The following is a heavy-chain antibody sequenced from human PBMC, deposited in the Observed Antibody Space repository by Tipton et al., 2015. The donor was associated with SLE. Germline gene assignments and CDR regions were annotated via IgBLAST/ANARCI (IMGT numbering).Heavy chain of an antibody. CDR1: RYSISSGYY. J-gene: IGHJ4*02. CDR3: ATHSGWRDF. CDR2: FYHSGNT. V-gene: IGHV4-38-2*02. Sequence: TLSLTCIVSRYSISSGYYWGWMRQAPGKELEWVGSFYHSGNTYYNPSLTSRVTISADTSKNQFSLKLTSVTAADTAVYFCATHSGWRDFWGQGTLVTVSS. D-gene: IGHD6-19*01.